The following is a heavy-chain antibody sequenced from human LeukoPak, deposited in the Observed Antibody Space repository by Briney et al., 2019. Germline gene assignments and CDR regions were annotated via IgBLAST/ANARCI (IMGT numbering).Heavy chain of an antibody. CDR2: ISGSGGST. CDR3: AKDLNPRITMIVVVIHNAFDI. CDR1: GFTFSSYA. Sequence: GGSLRLSCAACGFTFSSYAMSWVRQAPGKGLEWVSAISGSGGSTYYADSVKGRFTISRDNSKNTLYLQMNSLRAEDTALYYCAKDLNPRITMIVVVIHNAFDIWGQGTMVTVSS. D-gene: IGHD3-22*01. J-gene: IGHJ3*02. V-gene: IGHV3-23*01.